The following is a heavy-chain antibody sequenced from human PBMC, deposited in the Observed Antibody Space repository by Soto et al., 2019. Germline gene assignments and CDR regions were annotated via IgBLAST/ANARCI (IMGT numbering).Heavy chain of an antibody. CDR1: GFTFSDYA. V-gene: IGHV3-30*18. CDR2: VSHDGRNT. D-gene: IGHD6-19*01. CDR3: ANGGRQWLVTSDFNY. Sequence: VQLVESGGGVVQPGRSLRLSCAASGFTFSDYAMHWVRQAPGKGLEWVAVVSHDGRNTHYADSVKGRFTIYRDSSKNTVSLEMTSLRAEDTAVYYCANGGRQWLVTSDFNYWGQGAMVTVSS. J-gene: IGHJ4*02.